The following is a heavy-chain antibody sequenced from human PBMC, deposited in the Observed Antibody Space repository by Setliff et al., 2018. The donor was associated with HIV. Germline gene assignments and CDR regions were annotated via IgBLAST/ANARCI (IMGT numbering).Heavy chain of an antibody. J-gene: IGHJ6*02. Sequence: PSETLSLTCTVSGGSINSHYWNWIRQPPGKGPEWLAYVYYSGSTNYNPSLKSRVTISVDTSKNQFSLNLTSVTAADTAVYYCARAPYYNFWSGYYVGMSSHYYGMDVWGQGTTVTVSS. CDR1: GGSINSHY. D-gene: IGHD3-3*01. CDR2: VYYSGST. CDR3: ARAPYYNFWSGYYVGMSSHYYGMDV. V-gene: IGHV4-59*08.